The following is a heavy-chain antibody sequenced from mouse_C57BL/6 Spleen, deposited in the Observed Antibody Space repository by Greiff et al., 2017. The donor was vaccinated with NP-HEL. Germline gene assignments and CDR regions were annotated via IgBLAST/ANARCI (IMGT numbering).Heavy chain of an antibody. CDR1: GFTFSDYG. CDR2: ISSGSSTI. J-gene: IGHJ3*01. Sequence: VQLKESGGGLVKPGGSLKLSCAASGFTFSDYGMHWVRQAPEKGLEWVAYISSGSSTIYYADTVKGRFTISRDNAKNTMFLQMTSLRSEDTAMYYCASPGSKGAWFAYWGQGTLVTVSA. D-gene: IGHD2-5*01. V-gene: IGHV5-17*01. CDR3: ASPGSKGAWFAY.